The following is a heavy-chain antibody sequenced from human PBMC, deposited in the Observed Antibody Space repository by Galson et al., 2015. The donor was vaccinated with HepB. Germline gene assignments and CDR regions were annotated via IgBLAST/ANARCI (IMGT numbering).Heavy chain of an antibody. CDR3: ARVDYYDAVDAFDI. Sequence: SETLSLTCTVSGGSISSYYWSWIRQPPGKGLEWIGYIYYSGSTNYNPSLKSRVTISVDTSKNQFSLKLSSVTAADTAVYYCARVDYYDAVDAFDIWGQGTMVTVSS. CDR2: IYYSGST. J-gene: IGHJ3*02. V-gene: IGHV4-59*01. CDR1: GGSISSYY. D-gene: IGHD3-22*01.